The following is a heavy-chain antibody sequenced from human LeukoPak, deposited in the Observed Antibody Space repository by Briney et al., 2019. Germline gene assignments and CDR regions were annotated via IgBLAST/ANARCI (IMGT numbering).Heavy chain of an antibody. Sequence: GGSLRLSCAASGFTFSSYEMNSVRQAPGKGLEWVSYISSSGSTIYYADSVKGRFTISRDNAKNSLYLQMNSLRAEDTAVYYCARKDSAGDYFDYWGQGTLVTVSS. J-gene: IGHJ4*02. CDR2: ISSSGSTI. D-gene: IGHD2-15*01. V-gene: IGHV3-48*03. CDR1: GFTFSSYE. CDR3: ARKDSAGDYFDY.